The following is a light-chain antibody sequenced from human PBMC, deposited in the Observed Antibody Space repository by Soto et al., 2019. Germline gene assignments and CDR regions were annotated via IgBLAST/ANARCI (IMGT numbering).Light chain of an antibody. J-gene: IGKJ2*01. CDR2: DAS. CDR1: QDIRNH. V-gene: IGKV1-33*01. Sequence: DIQMTQSPSSLSASVGDRVTITCRASQDIRNHLNWYQLKPGKPPKLLIYDASKLESGVPSRFRGRVSGSEFTFGINGLQPEDVATYFCQQFHSLPRTFGQGTKLDFK. CDR3: QQFHSLPRT.